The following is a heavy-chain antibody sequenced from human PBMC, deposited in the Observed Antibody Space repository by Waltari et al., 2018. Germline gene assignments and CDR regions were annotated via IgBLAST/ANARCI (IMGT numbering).Heavy chain of an antibody. Sequence: EVQLVESGGGLVQPGGSLRLSCAASGFTFSSYWMSWVRQAPGKGLEWVANIKQDGSEKYYVDSVKCRFTISRDNAKNSLYLQMNSLIAEDTAVYYCARDHYDYSWGSYDYWGQGTLVTVSS. D-gene: IGHD3-16*01. CDR3: ARDHYDYSWGSYDY. CDR2: IKQDGSEK. J-gene: IGHJ4*02. V-gene: IGHV3-7*01. CDR1: GFTFSSYW.